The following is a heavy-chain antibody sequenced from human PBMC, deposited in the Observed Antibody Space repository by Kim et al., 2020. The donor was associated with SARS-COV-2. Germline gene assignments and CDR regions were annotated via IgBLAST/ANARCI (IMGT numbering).Heavy chain of an antibody. J-gene: IGHJ4*02. D-gene: IGHD3-10*01. CDR1: GGTFSSYA. Sequence: SVKVSCKASGGTFSSYAISWVRQAPGQGLEWMGGIIPIFGTANYAQKFQGRVTITADESTSTAYMELSSLRSEDTAVYYCARETMVRGVPHFDYWGQGTLVTVSS. V-gene: IGHV1-69*13. CDR3: ARETMVRGVPHFDY. CDR2: IIPIFGTA.